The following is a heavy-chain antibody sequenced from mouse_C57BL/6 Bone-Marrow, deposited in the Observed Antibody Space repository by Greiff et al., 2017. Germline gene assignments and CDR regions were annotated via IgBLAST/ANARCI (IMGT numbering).Heavy chain of an antibody. D-gene: IGHD1-1*01. J-gene: IGHJ1*03. CDR3: ARYYGSSDWYFDV. CDR1: GYAFSSYW. CDR2: IYPGDGDT. V-gene: IGHV1-80*01. Sequence: VQLQQSGAELVKPGASVKISCKASGYAFSSYWMNWVKQRPGKGLEWIGQIYPGDGDTNYNGKFKGKATLTANKSSSTAYMQLSSLTSEDSAVYFCARYYGSSDWYFDVWGTGTTVTVSS.